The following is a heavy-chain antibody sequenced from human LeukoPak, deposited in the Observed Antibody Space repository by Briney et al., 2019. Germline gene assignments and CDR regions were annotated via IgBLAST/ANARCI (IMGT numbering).Heavy chain of an antibody. CDR3: ARVGDWNDLVY. D-gene: IGHD1-1*01. J-gene: IGHJ4*02. CDR1: GGSISTYY. V-gene: IGHV4-59*01. CDR2: ISYTVTS. Sequence: SETLSLTCTVSGGSISTYYWSWIRQPPGKGLECIGYISYTVTSNYNPSLKSRVTISVDTSKNQFSLKLSSVTAADTAVYYCARVGDWNDLVYWGQGTLVTVSS.